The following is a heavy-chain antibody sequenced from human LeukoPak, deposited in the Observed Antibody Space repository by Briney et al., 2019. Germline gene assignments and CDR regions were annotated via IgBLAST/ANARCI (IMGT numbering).Heavy chain of an antibody. V-gene: IGHV1-69*10. J-gene: IGHJ4*02. CDR3: ARDRGSYRVDY. CDR1: GGTFSSYT. D-gene: IGHD1-26*01. Sequence: SVKLSCRAPGGTFSSYTSSWLRQAPGKGLEWMGGIIPILGIATYAQKFQGRVTITADTSTSTAYMELSSLRSDDTAVYYCARDRGSYRVDYWGQGTLVTVSS. CDR2: IIPILGIA.